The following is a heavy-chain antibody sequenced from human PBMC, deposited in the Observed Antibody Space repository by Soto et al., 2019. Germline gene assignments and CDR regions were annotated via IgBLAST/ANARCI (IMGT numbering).Heavy chain of an antibody. CDR3: ARDVVVDYYYYGMDV. CDR2: IYYSGST. J-gene: IGHJ6*02. D-gene: IGHD2-15*01. V-gene: IGHV4-39*07. CDR1: GGSISSSSYY. Sequence: SETLSLTCTVSGGSISSSSYYWDWIRQPPGKGLEWIGSIYYSGSTYYNPSLKSRVTISVDTSKNQFSLKLSSVTAADTAVYYCARDVVVDYYYYGMDVWGQGTTVTVS.